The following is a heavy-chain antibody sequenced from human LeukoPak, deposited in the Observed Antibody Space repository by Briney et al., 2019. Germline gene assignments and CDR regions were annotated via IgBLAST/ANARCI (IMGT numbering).Heavy chain of an antibody. CDR1: GFTYNYYS. CDR2: ISSSRYI. CDR3: ARDREEDYYMDV. J-gene: IGHJ6*03. V-gene: IGHV3-21*01. Sequence: GGSLRLSCAASGFTYNYYSMNWVRQAPGKGLEWVSSISSSRYIYYADSVKGRFTISRDNAKNSLFLQMNSLRAEDTAIYYCARDREEDYYMDVWGKGATVTVSS.